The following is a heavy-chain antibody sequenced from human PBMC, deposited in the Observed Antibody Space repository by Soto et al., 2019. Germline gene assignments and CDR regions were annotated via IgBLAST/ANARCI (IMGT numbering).Heavy chain of an antibody. CDR2: IDPADSYA. J-gene: IGHJ6*02. CDR1: GYSFVTFW. V-gene: IGHV5-10-1*01. Sequence: PGESLKISCRGSGYSFVTFWITWVRQMPGKGLEWMGRIDPADSYARYSPSFEGHVTMSVDMSINTAYLQWSSLKASDSAIYYCAKQVDDFYLGVDDWGQGTPVTVS. CDR3: AKQVDDFYLGVDD. D-gene: IGHD2-15*01.